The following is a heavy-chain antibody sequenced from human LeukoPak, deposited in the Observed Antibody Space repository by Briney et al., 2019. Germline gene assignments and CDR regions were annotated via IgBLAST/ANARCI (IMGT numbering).Heavy chain of an antibody. CDR2: IYYSGST. CDR3: ARVYYDFWSGLNWFDP. D-gene: IGHD3-3*01. J-gene: IGHJ5*02. V-gene: IGHV4-59*01. Sequence: PSETLSLTCTVSGGSISSYYWSWIRQPPGKGLEWIGYIYYSGSTNYNPSLKSRVTISVDTSKNQFSLKLSSVTAADTAVYYCARVYYDFWSGLNWFDPWGQGTLVTVSS. CDR1: GGSISSYY.